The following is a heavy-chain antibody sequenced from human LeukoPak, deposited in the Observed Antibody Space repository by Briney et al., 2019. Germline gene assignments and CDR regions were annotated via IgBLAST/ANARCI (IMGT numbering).Heavy chain of an antibody. D-gene: IGHD1-1*01. J-gene: IGHJ5*02. Sequence: ASVKVSCKASGYTFTGYYMHWVRQAPGQGLEWMGWINPNSGGTNYAQKFQGRVTMTRDTSISTAYMELSSLRSEDTAVYYCARGGGYTTGFDPWGQGTLVTVSS. CDR1: GYTFTGYY. CDR3: ARGGGYTTGFDP. CDR2: INPNSGGT. V-gene: IGHV1-2*02.